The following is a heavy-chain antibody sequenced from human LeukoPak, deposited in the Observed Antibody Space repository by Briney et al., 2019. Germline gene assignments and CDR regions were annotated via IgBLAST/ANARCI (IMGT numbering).Heavy chain of an antibody. J-gene: IGHJ4*02. Sequence: SVKVSCKASGFTFPRSAVQWVRQARGQRRAGIGWIVVGSGNTNYAQKFQERVTITRDMSTGTAYMELSSLRSEDTAVYYCAADRHCDRTTCYPYNFDYWGQGTLVTVSS. CDR2: IVVGSGNT. CDR3: AADRHCDRTTCYPYNFDY. CDR1: GFTFPRSA. D-gene: IGHD2-2*01. V-gene: IGHV1-58*01.